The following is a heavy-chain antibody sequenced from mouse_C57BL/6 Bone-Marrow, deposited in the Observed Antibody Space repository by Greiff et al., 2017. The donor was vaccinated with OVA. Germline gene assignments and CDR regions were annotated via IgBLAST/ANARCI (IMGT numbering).Heavy chain of an antibody. Sequence: QVTLKVSGPGILQPSQTLSLTCSFSGFSLSTSNMGIGWIRQPSGKGLEWLAHIWWNDDKYYNPSLKSRLTISKDTSNNQVVLKITSVDTADTATDDWAQIDDGDRLAYWGQGTRGTVSA. J-gene: IGHJ3*01. CDR1: GFSLSTSNMG. V-gene: IGHV8-5*01. CDR3: AQIDDGDRLAY. CDR2: IWWNDDK. D-gene: IGHD2-13*01.